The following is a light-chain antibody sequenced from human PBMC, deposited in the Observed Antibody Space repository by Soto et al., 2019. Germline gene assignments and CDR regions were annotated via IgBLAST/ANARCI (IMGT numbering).Light chain of an antibody. Sequence: DIQMTQSPSSLSASVGDRVTITCRASQGISNYLAWYQQKPGKVPKLLIYAASTLQSGVPARFNGSGSGTDFTLTISSLQPEDVATYYCQKYNSALYTFGQGTKLEIK. J-gene: IGKJ2*01. CDR3: QKYNSALYT. CDR1: QGISNY. CDR2: AAS. V-gene: IGKV1-27*01.